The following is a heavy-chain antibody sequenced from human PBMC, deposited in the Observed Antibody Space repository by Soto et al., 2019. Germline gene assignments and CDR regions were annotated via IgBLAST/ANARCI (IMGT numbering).Heavy chain of an antibody. CDR2: IYYSGST. CDR1: GGSISGSSYY. CDR3: AREHDWLQNYYYYYGMAV. V-gene: IGHV4-39*02. J-gene: IGHJ6*02. D-gene: IGHD3-9*01. Sequence: PSETLSLTCTVSGGSISGSSYYWGWIRQPPGKGLEWIGSIYYSGSTYYNPSLKSRVTISVDTSKNQFSLKLSSVTAADTAVYYCAREHDWLQNYYYYYGMAVWGQGTTVTVSS.